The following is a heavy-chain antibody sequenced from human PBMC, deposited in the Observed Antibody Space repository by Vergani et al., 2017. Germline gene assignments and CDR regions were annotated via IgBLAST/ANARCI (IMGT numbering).Heavy chain of an antibody. J-gene: IGHJ4*02. CDR3: TRGRMTVDY. CDR2: VNPNSGRT. Sequence: QVQLVQSAAEVKKPGASVKVSCKASGYTFTGYFIHWLRQAPGQGLEWMGRVNPNSGRTNYAQNFQGRVTLTRDTSISTTYMELSRLRSDDTAVYYCTRGRMTVDYWGQGTLVTVSS. V-gene: IGHV1-2*02. D-gene: IGHD2-15*01. CDR1: GYTFTGYF.